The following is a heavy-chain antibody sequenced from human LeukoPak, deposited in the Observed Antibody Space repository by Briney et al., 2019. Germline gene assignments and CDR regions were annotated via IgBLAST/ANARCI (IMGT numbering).Heavy chain of an antibody. CDR1: AFSFSDYY. D-gene: IGHD3-9*01. J-gene: IGHJ4*02. CDR2: ISSSGSII. CDR3: ASDIGENDILTGYSPFDY. V-gene: IGHV3-11*04. Sequence: PGGSLRLSCAASAFSFSDYYMSWIRQAPGKGLECVSYISSSGSIIYYADSVKGRFTISRDNAKNSLYLQMNSLRAEDTAVYYCASDIGENDILTGYSPFDYWGQGTLVTVSS.